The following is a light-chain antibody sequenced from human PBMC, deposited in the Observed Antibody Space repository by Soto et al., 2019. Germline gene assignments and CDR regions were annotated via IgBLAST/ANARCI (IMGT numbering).Light chain of an antibody. CDR1: LGISIN. CDR3: QHYSDSTWT. V-gene: IGKV3D-15*01. J-gene: IGKJ1*01. Sequence: EIVMTQSPATLSVSPGESVTLSCRASLGISINLAWYQQRPGQAPRLLIYGASTRATGIPDRFSGRGFETDFTLTISEVEPEDFAVYFCQHYSDSTWTFGQGTKVDIK. CDR2: GAS.